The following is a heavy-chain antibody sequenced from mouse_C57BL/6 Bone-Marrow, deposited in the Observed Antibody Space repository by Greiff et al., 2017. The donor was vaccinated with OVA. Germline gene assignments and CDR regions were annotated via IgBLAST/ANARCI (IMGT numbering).Heavy chain of an antibody. J-gene: IGHJ1*03. CDR3: TIYSNYVYWYFDV. CDR2: IYPGNSDT. V-gene: IGHV1-5*01. Sequence: VQLKQSGTVLARPGASVKMSCKTSGYTFTSYWMHWVKQRPGQGLEWIGAIYPGNSDTSYNQKFKGKAKLTAVTSASTAYMELSSLTNEDSAVYYCTIYSNYVYWYFDVWGTGTTVTVSS. CDR1: GYTFTSYW. D-gene: IGHD2-5*01.